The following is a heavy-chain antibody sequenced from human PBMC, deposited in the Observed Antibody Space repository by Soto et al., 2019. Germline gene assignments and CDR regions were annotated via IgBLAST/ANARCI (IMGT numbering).Heavy chain of an antibody. CDR1: GGTSSSYI. CDR2: IIPILGIA. D-gene: IGHD3-10*01. CDR3: VSGSRGPNMDV. Sequence: QVQLVQSGAEVKRLGSSVKVSCKAPGGTSSSYIITRGRRAPAQGLEWLERIIPILGIANYAQKYQGSDKITADKSTSTAYMELSSLRSEDTAVYYCVSGSRGPNMDVWGKGTTVTVSS. V-gene: IGHV1-69*02. J-gene: IGHJ6*03.